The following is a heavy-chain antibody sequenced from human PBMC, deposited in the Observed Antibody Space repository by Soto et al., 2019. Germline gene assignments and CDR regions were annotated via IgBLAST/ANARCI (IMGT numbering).Heavy chain of an antibody. CDR1: GFTFSSYA. J-gene: IGHJ4*02. D-gene: IGHD5-12*01. V-gene: IGHV3-23*01. Sequence: GGSLRLSCAASGFTFSSYAMSWVRQAPGKGLEWVSAISGSGGSTYYADSVKGRFTISRDNSKNTLYLQMNSLRAEDTAVYYCAKDRAGYKSPKNFDYWGQGTLVTVSS. CDR2: ISGSGGST. CDR3: AKDRAGYKSPKNFDY.